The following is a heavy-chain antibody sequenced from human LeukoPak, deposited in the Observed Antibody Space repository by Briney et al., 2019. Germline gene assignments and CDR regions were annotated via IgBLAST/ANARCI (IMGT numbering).Heavy chain of an antibody. V-gene: IGHV1-8*02. D-gene: IGHD2-15*01. J-gene: IGHJ6*03. CDR3: ARSGSRYCSGGSCYALHYMDV. CDR1: GGTFSSYA. CDR2: MNANSGNT. Sequence: GSSVKVSCKASGGTFSSYAISWVRQAPGQGLEWMGWMNANSGNTGYAQRFQGRVTVTRNTAIGTAYMELSSLRSEDTAVYYCARSGSRYCSGGSCYALHYMDVWGKGTTVTVSS.